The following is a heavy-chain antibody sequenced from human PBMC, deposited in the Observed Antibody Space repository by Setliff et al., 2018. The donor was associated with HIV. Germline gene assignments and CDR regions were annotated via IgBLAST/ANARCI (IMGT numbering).Heavy chain of an antibody. D-gene: IGHD1-26*01. V-gene: IGHV1-18*01. Sequence: ASVKVSCKASGYTLTSYGISWVRQAPGQGLEWMGWISAYNGNTNYAQKVQGRVTMTRDTSTSTVYMELSSLRSEDTAVYYCARAGRSGSYNHYYYYYMDVWGKGTTVTVS. CDR1: GYTLTSYG. J-gene: IGHJ6*03. CDR3: ARAGRSGSYNHYYYYYMDV. CDR2: ISAYNGNT.